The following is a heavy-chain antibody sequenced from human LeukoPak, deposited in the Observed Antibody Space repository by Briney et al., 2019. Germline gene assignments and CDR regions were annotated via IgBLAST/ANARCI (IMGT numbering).Heavy chain of an antibody. CDR3: TRLGLGQQVCIDY. V-gene: IGHV3-73*01. J-gene: IGHJ4*02. CDR2: IRSRANTYAT. D-gene: IGHD3/OR15-3a*01. Sequence: GGSLRLSCAASGVTFSGSAMHWVRQAPGKGLEWVGRIRSRANTYATGYAVSVKGRFTISRDDSKNTAYLQMNSLKTEDTAVYYCTRLGLGQQVCIDYCGQGTLVTVSS. CDR1: GVTFSGSA.